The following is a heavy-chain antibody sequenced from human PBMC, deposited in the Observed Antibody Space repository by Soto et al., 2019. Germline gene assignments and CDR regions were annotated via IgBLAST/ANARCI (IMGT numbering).Heavy chain of an antibody. D-gene: IGHD3-3*01. CDR1: GFTFSSYG. CDR2: ISYDGSNK. V-gene: IGHV3-30*18. Sequence: GFLRLSFAASGFTFSSYGMHWVRQAPGKGLEWVAVISYDGSNKYYADSVKGRFTISRDNSKNTLYLQMNSLRAEDTAVYYCAKVSAPDFFFWSGPHPHPIDYWGPGTLVTVFS. J-gene: IGHJ4*02. CDR3: AKVSAPDFFFWSGPHPHPIDY.